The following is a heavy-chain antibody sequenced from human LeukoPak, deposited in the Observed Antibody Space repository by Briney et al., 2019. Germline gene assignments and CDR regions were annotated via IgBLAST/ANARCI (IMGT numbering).Heavy chain of an antibody. CDR1: GFTFSDYW. Sequence: GGSLRLSCVASGFTFSDYWMTWVRQAPGKGLECVANIKQDGSEKFYVDSVKGRFTISRDNAKNSLYLQMNSLRAEDTAVYYCARDGRFSYGAFDIWGQGTMVTVSS. D-gene: IGHD3-3*01. J-gene: IGHJ3*02. CDR3: ARDGRFSYGAFDI. CDR2: IKQDGSEK. V-gene: IGHV3-7*01.